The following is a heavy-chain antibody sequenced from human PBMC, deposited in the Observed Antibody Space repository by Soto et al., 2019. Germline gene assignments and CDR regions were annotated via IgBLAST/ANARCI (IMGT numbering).Heavy chain of an antibody. D-gene: IGHD6-19*01. J-gene: IGHJ4*02. V-gene: IGHV3-7*01. CDR2: IYPGGSEK. CDR1: GFTFSSYW. Sequence: EVQLVESGGGLVQPGGSLRLSCTASGFTFSSYWMTWVRQAPGKGLEWVANIYPGGSEKYYVESVKGRFTISRVNTRNSLSLQMNSLRAEDTAVYFCARDRGSGLYRAGSDYWGQGTQVTVSS. CDR3: ARDRGSGLYRAGSDY.